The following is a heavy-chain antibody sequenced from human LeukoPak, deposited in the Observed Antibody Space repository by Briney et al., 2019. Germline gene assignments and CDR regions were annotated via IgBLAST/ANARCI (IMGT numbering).Heavy chain of an antibody. CDR1: GGSMSRFH. CDR3: ARGHETDAFDI. CDR2: IYDSGVT. Sequence: SETLSLTCTVSGGSMSRFHWAWIRQSPEKALEWIGYIYDSGVTNYNPSLKSRVTISVDTSKNQFSLKLSSVTAADTAVYYCARGHETDAFDIWGQGTMVTVSS. V-gene: IGHV4-59*13. J-gene: IGHJ3*02.